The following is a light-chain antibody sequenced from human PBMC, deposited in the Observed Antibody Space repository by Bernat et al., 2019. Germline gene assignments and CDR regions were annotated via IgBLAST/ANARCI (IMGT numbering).Light chain of an antibody. Sequence: QSVLTQPPSASGTPGQRVTISCSGSSSNIGSNYVYWYQQLPGTAPKLLIYSNNQRPSGVPDRFSGSKSGNTASLTISGLQAEDEADYYCNSYTSSSTPWVFGGGTKLTVL. CDR3: NSYTSSSTPWV. CDR1: SSNIGSNY. CDR2: SNN. V-gene: IGLV1-47*02. J-gene: IGLJ3*02.